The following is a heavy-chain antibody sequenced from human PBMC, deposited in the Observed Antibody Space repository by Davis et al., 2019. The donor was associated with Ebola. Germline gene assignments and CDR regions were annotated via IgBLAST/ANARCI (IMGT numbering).Heavy chain of an antibody. CDR2: INPSGGIT. V-gene: IGHV1-46*01. CDR3: ARNDTMIVAAFDI. CDR1: GYTFTSHY. J-gene: IGHJ3*02. Sequence: AASVKVSCKASGYTFTSHYMHWVRQAPGQGLEWMGIINPSGGITSYAQKFQGRVTMTRDTSTSTVNMELISLRSEDTAVYYSARNDTMIVAAFDIWGQGTMVTVSS. D-gene: IGHD3-22*01.